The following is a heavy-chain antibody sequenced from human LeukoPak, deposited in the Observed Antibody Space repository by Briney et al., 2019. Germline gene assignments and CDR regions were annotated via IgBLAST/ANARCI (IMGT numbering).Heavy chain of an antibody. CDR2: IIPILGIA. D-gene: IGHD3-10*01. V-gene: IGHV1-69*02. J-gene: IGHJ3*02. CDR1: GGTFSSYT. Sequence: SVKVSCKASGGTFSSYTISWVRQAPGQGLEWMGRIIPILGIANYAQKFQGRVTITADKSTSTAYMELSSLRSEDTAVYYCATPRGSGSYFDAFDIWGQGTMVTVSS. CDR3: ATPRGSGSYFDAFDI.